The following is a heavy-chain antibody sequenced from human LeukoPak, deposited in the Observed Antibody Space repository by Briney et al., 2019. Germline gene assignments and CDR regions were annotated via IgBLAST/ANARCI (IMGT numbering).Heavy chain of an antibody. V-gene: IGHV3-30-3*01. CDR2: ISYDGSNK. Sequence: GGSLRLSCAASGFTFSSYAMHWVRQAPGKGLEWVAVISYDGSNKYYADSVKGRFTISRDNSKNTLYLQMNSLRAEDTAVYYCARGDGYIDIFDYWGQGTLVTVSS. D-gene: IGHD5-24*01. CDR3: ARGDGYIDIFDY. J-gene: IGHJ4*02. CDR1: GFTFSSYA.